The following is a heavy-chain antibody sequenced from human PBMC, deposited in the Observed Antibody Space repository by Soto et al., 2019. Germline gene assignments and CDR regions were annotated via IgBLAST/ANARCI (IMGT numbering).Heavy chain of an antibody. CDR3: AKAVFTYTTLVGY. CDR2: ISYDGSNK. V-gene: IGHV3-30*18. CDR1: GFTFSSYG. D-gene: IGHD3-16*01. J-gene: IGHJ4*02. Sequence: QVQLVESGGGVVQPGRSLRLSCAASGFTFSSYGMHWVRQAPGKGLEWVAVISYDGSNKYYADSVKGRFTISRDNSKNTLYLQMNSLRAEDTAVYYCAKAVFTYTTLVGYWGQGTLVTVSS.